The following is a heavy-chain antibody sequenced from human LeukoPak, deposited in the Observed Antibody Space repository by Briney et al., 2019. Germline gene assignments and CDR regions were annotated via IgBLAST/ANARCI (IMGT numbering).Heavy chain of an antibody. V-gene: IGHV1-46*01. CDR3: ARGDTVTIDAFDI. CDR2: INPSGGST. J-gene: IGHJ3*02. CDR1: GYTLTSYY. Sequence: ASVKVSCKASGYTLTSYYMHWVRQAPGQGLEWMGIINPSGGSTSYAQKFQGRVTMTRDTSTSTVYMELSSLRSEDTAIYYCARGDTVTIDAFDIWGQGTLVTVSS. D-gene: IGHD4-11*01.